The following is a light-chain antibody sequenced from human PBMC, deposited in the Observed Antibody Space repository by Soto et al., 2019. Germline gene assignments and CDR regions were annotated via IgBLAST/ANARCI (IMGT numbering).Light chain of an antibody. CDR1: QSVSSN. CDR2: GAS. J-gene: IGKJ1*01. CDR3: QQYGSSPQT. Sequence: EIVMTQSPATLSVSPGERATLSCRASQSVSSNLAWYQQKPGQAPRLHIYGASTRATGIPARFSGSGSGTEFTLTISSLQSEDFAVYYCQQYGSSPQTFGQGTKVDIK. V-gene: IGKV3-15*01.